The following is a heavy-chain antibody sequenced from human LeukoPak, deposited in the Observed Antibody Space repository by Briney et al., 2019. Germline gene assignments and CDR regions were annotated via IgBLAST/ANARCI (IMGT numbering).Heavy chain of an antibody. Sequence: SETLSLTCAVYGGSFSGYYWTWIRQSPGKGLEWIGEINPSGSTYSNPSLKSRLTISRNTSKNQFSLRLSSVTAADTAVYYCARGRQEISMILVIMTGVSYHLDVWGKGTTVTVS. V-gene: IGHV4-34*01. CDR3: ARGRQEISMILVIMTGVSYHLDV. D-gene: IGHD3-22*01. CDR1: GGSFSGYY. J-gene: IGHJ6*03. CDR2: INPSGST.